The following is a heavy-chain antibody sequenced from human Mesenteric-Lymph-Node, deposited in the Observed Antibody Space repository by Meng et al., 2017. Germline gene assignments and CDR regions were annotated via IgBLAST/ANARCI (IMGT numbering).Heavy chain of an antibody. Sequence: SETLSLTCTVSGGSISSSSYYWGWIRQPPGKGLEWIGSIYYSGSTYYNPSLKSRVTISVDTSKNQFSLKLSSVTAADTAVYYCARSRSYYYGSGSYYLPQGYGMDVWGQGTTVTVSS. J-gene: IGHJ6*02. V-gene: IGHV4-39*07. CDR3: ARSRSYYYGSGSYYLPQGYGMDV. D-gene: IGHD3-10*01. CDR1: GGSISSSSYY. CDR2: IYYSGST.